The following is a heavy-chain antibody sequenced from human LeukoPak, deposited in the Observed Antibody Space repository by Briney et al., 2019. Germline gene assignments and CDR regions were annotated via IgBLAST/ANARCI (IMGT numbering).Heavy chain of an antibody. CDR3: ARQYYDFWSGYYDAFDI. D-gene: IGHD3-3*01. J-gene: IGHJ3*02. V-gene: IGHV1-2*02. Sequence: ASVNVSCKASGYTFTAYYIHWVRQAPGQGLEWMGWINPNTGATSYAQKFQGRVTMTRDTSISTAYMELSRLRSDDTAVYYCARQYYDFWSGYYDAFDIWGQGTMVTVSS. CDR2: INPNTGAT. CDR1: GYTFTAYY.